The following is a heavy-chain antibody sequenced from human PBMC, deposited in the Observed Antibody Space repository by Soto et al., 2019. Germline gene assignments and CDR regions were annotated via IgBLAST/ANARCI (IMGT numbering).Heavy chain of an antibody. J-gene: IGHJ3*01. Sequence: EEQLVESGGGLVKPGGSLRLSCAGSGFTFSLAWMNWVRQAPGKGLEWVGRIKSEGSGETTDYAVPVKGRFTISRDDSINTLYLQINNLKTEDTAVYYCTHSWTYCAENSVWGQGTMVTVSS. V-gene: IGHV3-15*07. CDR1: GFTFSLAW. D-gene: IGHD2-21*01. CDR3: THSWTYCAENSV. CDR2: IKSEGSGETT.